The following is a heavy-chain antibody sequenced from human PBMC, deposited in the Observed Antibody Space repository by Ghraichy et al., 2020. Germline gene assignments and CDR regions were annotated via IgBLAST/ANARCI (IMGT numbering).Heavy chain of an antibody. CDR3: ARRGRGYSLYFYGLDI. J-gene: IGHJ6*02. D-gene: IGHD5-18*01. CDR2: VYYNGNT. Sequence: SETLSLTCTVSGGSIRSYYWSWIRHPPGKGLEWIAYVYYNGNTDYGTSLKSRATIAVDTSKNQFSLRLTSVTAADTAVYYCARRGRGYSLYFYGLDIWGQGATVILSS. V-gene: IGHV4-59*08. CDR1: GGSIRSYY.